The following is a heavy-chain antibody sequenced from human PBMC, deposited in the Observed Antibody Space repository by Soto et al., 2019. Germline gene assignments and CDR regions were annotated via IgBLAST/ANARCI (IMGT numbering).Heavy chain of an antibody. CDR3: ARGDSSGWLWTGFDP. CDR2: INHSGST. Sequence: SETLSLTCAVYGGSFSGYYWSWIRQPPGKGLEWIGEINHSGSTNYNPSLKSRVTISVDTSKNQFSLKLSSVTAADTAVYYCARGDSSGWLWTGFDPWGQGTLVTVSS. J-gene: IGHJ5*02. V-gene: IGHV4-34*01. D-gene: IGHD6-19*01. CDR1: GGSFSGYY.